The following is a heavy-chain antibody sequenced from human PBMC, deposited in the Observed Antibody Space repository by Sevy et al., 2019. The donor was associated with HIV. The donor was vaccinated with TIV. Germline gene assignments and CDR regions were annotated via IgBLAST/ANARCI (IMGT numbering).Heavy chain of an antibody. CDR2: ISYDGINK. Sequence: GGCLRLSCEVSGLSVTNNGMHWVRQAPGKGLEWVAVISYDGINKYYGDSVKGRFIISRDRSKNTLYLQMNILRIDDTAVYYCAKDFTGFYGMDVWGQGTTVTVSS. J-gene: IGHJ6*02. CDR3: AKDFTGFYGMDV. CDR1: GLSVTNNG. V-gene: IGHV3-30*18. D-gene: IGHD3-9*01.